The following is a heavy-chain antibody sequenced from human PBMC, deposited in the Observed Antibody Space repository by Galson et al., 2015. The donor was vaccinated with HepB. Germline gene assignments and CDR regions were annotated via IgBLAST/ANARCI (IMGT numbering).Heavy chain of an antibody. CDR3: ARHRGDYGGNSDYYGMDV. CDR2: IYPGDSDT. D-gene: IGHD4-23*01. V-gene: IGHV5-51*01. J-gene: IGHJ6*02. CDR1: GYSFTSYW. Sequence: QSGAEVKKPGESLKISCKGSGYSFTSYWIGWVRQMPGKGLEWMGIIYPGDSDTRYSPSFQGQVTISADKSISTAYLQWSSLKASDTAMYYCARHRGDYGGNSDYYGMDVWGQGTTVTVSS.